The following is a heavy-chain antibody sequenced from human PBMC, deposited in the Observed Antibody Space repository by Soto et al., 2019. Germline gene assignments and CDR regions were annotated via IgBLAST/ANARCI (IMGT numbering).Heavy chain of an antibody. Sequence: SETLSLTCTVSGGSISSSSYYWGWIRQPPGKGLEWIGSIYYSGSTYYNPSLKSRVTTSVDTSKNQFSLKLSSVTAADTAVYYCAKSARHYYDSSGYPPFDYWGQGTLVTVSS. CDR1: GGSISSSSYY. D-gene: IGHD3-22*01. J-gene: IGHJ4*02. V-gene: IGHV4-39*01. CDR3: AKSARHYYDSSGYPPFDY. CDR2: IYYSGST.